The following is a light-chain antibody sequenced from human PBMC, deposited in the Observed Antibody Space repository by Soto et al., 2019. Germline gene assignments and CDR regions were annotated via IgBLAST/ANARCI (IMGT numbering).Light chain of an antibody. V-gene: IGKV3-11*01. CDR2: DTS. CDR3: QQRRDWPRLT. J-gene: IGKJ4*01. CDR1: QSVSDY. Sequence: DIVLTQSPATLSLSPGERATLSCRTSQSVSDYLAWFQQKPGQAPRLLIYDTSKRAPGAPARFSGSGYGTDFTLTISSLEPEDSAVYCCQQRRDWPRLTFGGGTKVEI.